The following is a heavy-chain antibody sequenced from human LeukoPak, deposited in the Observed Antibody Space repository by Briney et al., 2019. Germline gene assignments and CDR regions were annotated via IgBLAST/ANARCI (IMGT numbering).Heavy chain of an antibody. Sequence: SETLSLTCTVSGGSISSSSYYWGWIRQPPGKGLEWIVSIYYSGSTYYNPSLKSRVTISVDTSKNQFSLKLSSVTAADTAVYYCARLTGPYPGYYFDYWGQGTLVPVSS. CDR1: GGSISSSSYY. J-gene: IGHJ4*02. D-gene: IGHD1-20*01. CDR2: IYYSGST. V-gene: IGHV4-39*01. CDR3: ARLTGPYPGYYFDY.